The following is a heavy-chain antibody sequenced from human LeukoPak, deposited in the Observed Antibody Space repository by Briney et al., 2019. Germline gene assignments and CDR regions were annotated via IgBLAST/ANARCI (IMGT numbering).Heavy chain of an antibody. CDR3: ARDRPLKYSDPWYYDY. Sequence: PSETLSLTCIVSGGSISISSYYWGWIRQPPGKGLEWIGSIYYSGGTYYNPSLKSRVTISMDTSKNQFSLKLSSVTAADTAVYYCARDRPLKYSDPWYYDYWGQGTLVTVSS. CDR2: IYYSGGT. V-gene: IGHV4-39*07. D-gene: IGHD3-10*01. J-gene: IGHJ4*02. CDR1: GGSISISSYY.